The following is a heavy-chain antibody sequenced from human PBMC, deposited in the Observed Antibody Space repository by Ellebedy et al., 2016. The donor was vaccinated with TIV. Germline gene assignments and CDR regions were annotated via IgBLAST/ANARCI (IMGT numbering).Heavy chain of an antibody. CDR2: IYYSGYN. D-gene: IGHD3-9*01. J-gene: IGHJ6*02. V-gene: IGHV4-59*08. CDR1: GGSISPYY. Sequence: MPSETLSLTCTVSGGSISPYYWSWIRQPPGQGLEWIGYIYYSGYNEYNPSLKSRVTISLDTSKDQFSLRLSSVTASDTAVYYCARGPLRYFEWVYYYHGMDVWGQGTTVTVSS. CDR3: ARGPLRYFEWVYYYHGMDV.